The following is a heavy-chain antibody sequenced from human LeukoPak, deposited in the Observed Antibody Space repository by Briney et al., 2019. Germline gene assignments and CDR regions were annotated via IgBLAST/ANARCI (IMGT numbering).Heavy chain of an antibody. CDR1: GFTFSSYG. V-gene: IGHV3-30*18. J-gene: IGHJ3*02. D-gene: IGHD3-10*01. CDR3: AKDRQFSGGRSFIPDAFDI. Sequence: GGSLRLPCAASGFTFSSYGMHWVRQAPGKELEWVAVISYDGSNKYYADSVKGRFTISRDNSKNTLYLQMNSLRADDTAVYYCAKDRQFSGGRSFIPDAFDIWGQGTMVTVSS. CDR2: ISYDGSNK.